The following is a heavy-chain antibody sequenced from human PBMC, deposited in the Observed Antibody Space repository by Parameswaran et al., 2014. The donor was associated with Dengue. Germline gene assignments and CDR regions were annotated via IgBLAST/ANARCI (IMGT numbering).Heavy chain of an antibody. CDR2: ISYDGSNK. D-gene: IGHD4-23*01. Sequence: WIRQPPGKGLEWVAVISYDGSNKYYADSVKGRFTISRDNSKNTLYLQMNSLRAEDTAVYYCAKGDTDETVGDVWGQGTTVTVSS. V-gene: IGHV3-30*18. CDR3: AKGDTDETVGDV. J-gene: IGHJ6*02.